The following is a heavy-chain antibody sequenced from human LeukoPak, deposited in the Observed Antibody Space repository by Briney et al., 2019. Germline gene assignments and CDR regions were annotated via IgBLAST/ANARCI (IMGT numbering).Heavy chain of an antibody. J-gene: IGHJ6*02. Sequence: GASVKVSCKASGYTFTSYAMHWVRQAPGQRLEWMGWINAGNGNTKYSQKFQGRVTMTRDTSTSTAYMELSSLRSEDTAVYYCARAELLTTDGTYYYGMDVWGQGTTVTVSS. D-gene: IGHD1-26*01. CDR3: ARAELLTTDGTYYYGMDV. CDR1: GYTFTSYA. CDR2: INAGNGNT. V-gene: IGHV1-3*01.